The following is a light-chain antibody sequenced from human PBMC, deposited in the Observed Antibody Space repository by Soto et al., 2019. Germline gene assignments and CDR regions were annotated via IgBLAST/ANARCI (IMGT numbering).Light chain of an antibody. Sequence: EIVLTQSPGTLSMSPGERATLSCGASQSVSSGYLAWYQQKSGQAPRLLIYGASSRATGIPDRFSGSGSGTDFTLTISRLEPEDFAMHFCQQYGSSPWTFGQGTKVEIK. CDR3: QQYGSSPWT. J-gene: IGKJ1*01. CDR1: QSVSSGY. V-gene: IGKV3-20*01. CDR2: GAS.